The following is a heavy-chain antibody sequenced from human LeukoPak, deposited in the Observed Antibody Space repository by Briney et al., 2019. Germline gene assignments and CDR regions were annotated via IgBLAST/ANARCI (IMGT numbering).Heavy chain of an antibody. D-gene: IGHD6-13*01. CDR1: GGSIASGDYY. V-gene: IGHV4-30-4*01. CDR3: ASRAAARFDP. CDR2: VYHSGST. Sequence: SQTLSLTCTVSGGSIASGDYYWSWIRQSPGKGLEWIGYVYHSGSTYYNPSLKSQITISIDKSKNQFSLTVSSVTATDTALYYCASRAAARFDPWGQGILVTVSS. J-gene: IGHJ5*02.